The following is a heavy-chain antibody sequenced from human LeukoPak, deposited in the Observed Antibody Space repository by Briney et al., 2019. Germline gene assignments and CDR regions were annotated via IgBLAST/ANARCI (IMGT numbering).Heavy chain of an antibody. D-gene: IGHD3-9*01. V-gene: IGHV4-39*07. J-gene: IGHJ4*02. CDR2: IYYSGST. Sequence: SETLSLTCTVSGDSISSSSYYWGWIRQPPGKGLEWIGSIYYSGSTYYNPSLTSRVTISVDTSKNQFSLKLPSVTAADTAVYYCARGVRSGRYFDWLLSGLDYWGQGILVTVSS. CDR1: GDSISSSSYY. CDR3: ARGVRSGRYFDWLLSGLDY.